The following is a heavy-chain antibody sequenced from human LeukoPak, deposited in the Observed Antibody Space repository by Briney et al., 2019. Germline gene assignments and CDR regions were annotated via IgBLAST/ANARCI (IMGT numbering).Heavy chain of an antibody. CDR2: IKQDGSEK. CDR1: GFTFSSYR. Sequence: GGSLRLSCAPYGFTFSSYRMSWVRQAPGKGLEWVANIKQDGSEKYYVDSVKGRFTISRDNAKNSLYLQMNSLRAEDTAVYYCARRGYSSSLYYYYYYYMDVWGKGTTVTVSS. CDR3: ARRGYSSSLYYYYYYYMDV. V-gene: IGHV3-7*01. D-gene: IGHD6-6*01. J-gene: IGHJ6*03.